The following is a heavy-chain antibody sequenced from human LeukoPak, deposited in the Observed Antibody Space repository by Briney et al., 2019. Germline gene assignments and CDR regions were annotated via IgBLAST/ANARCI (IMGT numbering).Heavy chain of an antibody. V-gene: IGHV1-46*01. Sequence: ASVKVSCKAFGYTFTSNYMHWVRQAPGQGPEWMGVISPSGGSTTYAQKFQGRVTLTRDMSTSTDYLELSSLRSEDTAVYYCARVLPGYYYYYYMDVWGKGTTVTVSS. CDR1: GYTFTSNY. CDR2: ISPSGGST. CDR3: ARVLPGYYYYYYMDV. D-gene: IGHD2-15*01. J-gene: IGHJ6*03.